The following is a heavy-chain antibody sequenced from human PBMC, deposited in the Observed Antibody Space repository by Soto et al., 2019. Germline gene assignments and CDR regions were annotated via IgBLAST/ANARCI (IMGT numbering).Heavy chain of an antibody. CDR2: ISSSSSTI. V-gene: IGHV3-48*02. J-gene: IGHJ6*02. Sequence: GGSLRLSCAASGFTFSSYSMNWVRQAPGKGLEWVSYISSSSSTIYYADSVKGRFTISRDNAKNSLYLQMNSPRDEDTAVHYCARVLAEGILYYYYGMDVWGQGTTVTVSS. D-gene: IGHD3-10*01. CDR1: GFTFSSYS. CDR3: ARVLAEGILYYYYGMDV.